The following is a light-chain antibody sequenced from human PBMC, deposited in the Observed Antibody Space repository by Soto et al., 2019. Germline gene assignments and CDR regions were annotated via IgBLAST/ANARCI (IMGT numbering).Light chain of an antibody. Sequence: DIQMTQSPSSLSASVGDRVTITCRASQSITRYLNWYQQKPGQAPKLLSYAVSSLQSGVPSRFSGSGSGTDFTLTISTLQPEEFATYSCQRSFSPPVTFGQGTRLEIK. V-gene: IGKV1-39*01. CDR1: QSITRY. CDR2: AVS. J-gene: IGKJ5*01. CDR3: QRSFSPPVT.